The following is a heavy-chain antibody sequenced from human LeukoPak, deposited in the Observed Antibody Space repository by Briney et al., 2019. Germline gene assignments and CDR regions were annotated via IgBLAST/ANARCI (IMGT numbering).Heavy chain of an antibody. D-gene: IGHD3-10*01. CDR2: IRSDGSDK. J-gene: IGHJ4*02. CDR3: AKDRNSGSYYDY. Sequence: GGSVRLSCAASGFTFSNYGMHWVRQAPGKGLEWVAFIRSDGSDKFYADSVKGRFTISRGNSKNTLYLQMNSLRAEDTAVYYCAKDRNSGSYYDYWGQGTLVTVSS. CDR1: GFTFSNYG. V-gene: IGHV3-30*02.